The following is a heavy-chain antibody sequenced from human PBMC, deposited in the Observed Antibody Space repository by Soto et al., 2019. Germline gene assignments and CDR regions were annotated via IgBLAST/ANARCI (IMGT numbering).Heavy chain of an antibody. D-gene: IGHD3-22*01. V-gene: IGHV3-15*07. CDR2: IKSKTDGRTT. J-gene: IGHJ4*02. CDR3: TTDPVTMIVVVPSSG. Sequence: EVQLVESGGGLVKPGGSLRLSCAASGFTFSNAWMNWVRQAPGKGLEWVGRIKSKTDGRTTDYAAPVKGRFTISRDDSKNTLYLQMNSLKTEDTAVYYCTTDPVTMIVVVPSSGWGQGTLVTVSS. CDR1: GFTFSNAW.